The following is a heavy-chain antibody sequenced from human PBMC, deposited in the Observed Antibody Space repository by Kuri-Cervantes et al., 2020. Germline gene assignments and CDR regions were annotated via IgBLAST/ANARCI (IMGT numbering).Heavy chain of an antibody. CDR3: ARDSRIAVAGYYYYYMDV. CDR1: GFTFSSYA. Sequence: GESLKISCAASGFTFSSYAMHWVRQAPGKGLEWVAVISYAGSNKYYADSVKGRFTISRDNSKNSLYLQMNSLRAEDTAVYYCARDSRIAVAGYYYYYMDVWGKGTTVTVSS. J-gene: IGHJ6*03. V-gene: IGHV3-30-3*01. D-gene: IGHD6-19*01. CDR2: ISYAGSNK.